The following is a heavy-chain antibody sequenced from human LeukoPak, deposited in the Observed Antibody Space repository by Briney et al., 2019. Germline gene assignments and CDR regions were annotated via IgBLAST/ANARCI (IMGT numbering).Heavy chain of an antibody. CDR2: MNPNSGNT. J-gene: IGHJ4*02. V-gene: IGHV1-8*01. Sequence: ASVKVSCKASGYTFTSYDINWVRQATGQGLEWMGWMNPNSGNTGYAQKFQGRVTMTRNTSISTAYMELSSLRSDDTAVYYCARGAPYTNHLRIDYWGQGTLVTVSS. CDR3: ARGAPYTNHLRIDY. CDR1: GYTFTSYD.